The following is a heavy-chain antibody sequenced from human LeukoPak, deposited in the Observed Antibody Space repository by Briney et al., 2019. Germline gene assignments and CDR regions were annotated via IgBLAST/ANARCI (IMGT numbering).Heavy chain of an antibody. J-gene: IGHJ4*02. CDR3: AYYDSSGYYYGRLRY. Sequence: GGSLRLSCAVSRFAFSNYGMSWVRQAPGKGLEWVSGISAGGGSTLYADSVKGRFTISRDNSKNTLYLQMNNLRVEDTAVYFCAYYDSSGYYYGRLRYWGQGTPVTVSS. V-gene: IGHV3-23*01. CDR2: ISAGGGST. D-gene: IGHD3-22*01. CDR1: RFAFSNYG.